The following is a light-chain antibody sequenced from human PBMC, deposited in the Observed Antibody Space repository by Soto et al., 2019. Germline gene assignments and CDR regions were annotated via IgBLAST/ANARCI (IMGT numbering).Light chain of an antibody. CDR1: QSVSSY. CDR2: DAS. V-gene: IGKV3-11*01. J-gene: IGKJ3*01. CDR3: QQRSNWPIFT. Sequence: EIVLTQSPATLSLSPGERATLSCRASQSVSSYLAWYQQKPGQAPRLLIYDASNRATGIPARFSGSGSGTDFTRTISSLEPEDCAVYYCQQRSNWPIFTFGPGTKVDIK.